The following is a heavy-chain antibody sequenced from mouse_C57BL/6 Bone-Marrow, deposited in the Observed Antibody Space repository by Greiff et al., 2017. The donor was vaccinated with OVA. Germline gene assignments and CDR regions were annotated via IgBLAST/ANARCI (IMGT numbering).Heavy chain of an antibody. Sequence: QVQLQQSGPELVKPGASVKISCKASGYAFSSSWMNWVKQRPGKGLEWIGRFYPGDGDTNYNGKFKGKATLTADKSSSTAYMQRSSLTSEDSAVYFCARHWDLYYFDYWGQGTTLTVSS. D-gene: IGHD4-1*01. CDR3: ARHWDLYYFDY. J-gene: IGHJ2*01. V-gene: IGHV1-82*01. CDR1: GYAFSSSW. CDR2: FYPGDGDT.